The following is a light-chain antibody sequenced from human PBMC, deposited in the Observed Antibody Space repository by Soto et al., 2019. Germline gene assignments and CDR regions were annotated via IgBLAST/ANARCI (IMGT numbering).Light chain of an antibody. CDR2: DVS. CDR3: SSFTGNCAL. J-gene: IGLJ1*01. V-gene: IGLV2-14*03. CDR1: SSDVGGYDF. Sequence: QSALTQPASVSGSPGQSITISCTGTSSDVGGYDFVSWYQQHPGKAPKLMIFDVSSRPSGVSNRFSGSKSGNTASLTISGLQAEDEADYYCSSFTGNCALFGTGTKVTVL.